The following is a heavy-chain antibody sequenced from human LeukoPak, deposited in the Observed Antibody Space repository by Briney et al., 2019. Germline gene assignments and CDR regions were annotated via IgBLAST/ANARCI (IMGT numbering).Heavy chain of an antibody. CDR1: GGSISSGSYY. J-gene: IGHJ4*02. CDR3: AREIFTYYDSSGAYEY. CDR2: IYTSGST. Sequence: SETLSLTCTVPGGSISSGSYYWGWIRQPAGKGLEWIGRIYTSGSTNYNPSLKSRVTISVDTSKNQFSLKLSSVTAADTAVYYCAREIFTYYDSSGAYEYWGQGTLVTVSS. D-gene: IGHD3-22*01. V-gene: IGHV4-61*02.